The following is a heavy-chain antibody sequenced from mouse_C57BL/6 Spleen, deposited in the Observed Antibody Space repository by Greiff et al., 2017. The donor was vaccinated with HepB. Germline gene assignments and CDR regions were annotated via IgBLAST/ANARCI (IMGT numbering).Heavy chain of an antibody. CDR1: GFTFSNYW. J-gene: IGHJ2*01. CDR3: TGGTTAHFDY. Sequence: EVKVEESGGGLVQPGGSMKLSCVASGFTFSNYWMNWVRQSPEKGLEWVAQIRLKSDNYATHYAESVKGRFTISRDDSKSSVYLQMNNLRAEDTGIYYCTGGTTAHFDYWGQGTTLTVSS. V-gene: IGHV6-3*01. D-gene: IGHD1-2*01. CDR2: IRLKSDNYAT.